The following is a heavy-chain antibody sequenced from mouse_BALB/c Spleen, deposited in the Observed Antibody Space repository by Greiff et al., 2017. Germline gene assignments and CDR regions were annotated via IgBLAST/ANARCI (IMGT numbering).Heavy chain of an antibody. D-gene: IGHD1-1*01. CDR1: GYSITSGYY. V-gene: IGHV3-6*02. CDR3: ARERDYGSSY. Sequence: DVQLQESGPGLVKPSQSLSLTCSVTGYSITSGYYWNWIRQFPGNKLEWMGYISYDGSNNYNPSLKNRISITRDTSKNQFFLKLNSVTTEDTATYYCARERDYGSSYWGQGTTLTVSS. J-gene: IGHJ2*01. CDR2: ISYDGSN.